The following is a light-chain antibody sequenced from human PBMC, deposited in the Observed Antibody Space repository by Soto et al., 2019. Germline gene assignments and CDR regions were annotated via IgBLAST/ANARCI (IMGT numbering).Light chain of an antibody. CDR3: QQNNRWPHIT. V-gene: IGKV3D-15*01. CDR1: QSAGNF. Sequence: EIVMTQSPATLSVSPGETAPLSCKASQSAGNFLAWYQQKPGQAPRRLIYYISTRATGIPARFSGSGSGTEFTLTINSLQSEDSAVYFCQQNNRWPHITFGQGTKVDI. J-gene: IGKJ1*01. CDR2: YIS.